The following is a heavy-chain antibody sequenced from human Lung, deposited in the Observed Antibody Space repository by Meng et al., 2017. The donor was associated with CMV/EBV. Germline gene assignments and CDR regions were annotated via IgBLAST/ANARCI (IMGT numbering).Heavy chain of an antibody. CDR1: GFTFITYA. D-gene: IGHD1-1*01. CDR3: AKAPDQLPHYNWFDP. J-gene: IGHJ5*02. CDR2: ISGSGTTP. Sequence: SGFTFITYAMSWVRQRPGKGLEWVSAISGSGTTPYYTDSVRGRFIISRDNSKNTLYLQMSRLRADDTAVYYCAKAPDQLPHYNWFDPWGPGTLVTVSS. V-gene: IGHV3-23*01.